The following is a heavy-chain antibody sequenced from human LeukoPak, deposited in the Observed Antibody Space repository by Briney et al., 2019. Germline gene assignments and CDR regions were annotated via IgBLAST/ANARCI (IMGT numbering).Heavy chain of an antibody. Sequence: SETLSLTCTVSGGSISSYYWSWIRQPPGKGLEWIGHIYYSGSTNYNPSLKSRVTISVDTSKNQFSLKLSSVTAADTAVYYCARVWSDTLYRPFYGSGSHLNWSDPWGQGTLVTVSS. D-gene: IGHD3-10*01. CDR1: GGSISSYY. CDR3: ARVWSDTLYRPFYGSGSHLNWSDP. V-gene: IGHV4-59*01. J-gene: IGHJ5*02. CDR2: IYYSGST.